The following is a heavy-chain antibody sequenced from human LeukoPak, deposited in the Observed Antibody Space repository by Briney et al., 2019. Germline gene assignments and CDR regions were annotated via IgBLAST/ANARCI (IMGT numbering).Heavy chain of an antibody. V-gene: IGHV1-46*01. Sequence: WASVKVSCKASGYTFTSYYMHWVRQAPGQGLEWMGIINPSGGSTSYAQKFQGRVTMTRDMSTSTVYMELSSLRSEDTAVYYCARDASSSWPYNWFDPWGQGTLVTVSS. CDR3: ARDASSSWPYNWFDP. J-gene: IGHJ5*02. CDR1: GYTFTSYY. CDR2: INPSGGST. D-gene: IGHD6-13*01.